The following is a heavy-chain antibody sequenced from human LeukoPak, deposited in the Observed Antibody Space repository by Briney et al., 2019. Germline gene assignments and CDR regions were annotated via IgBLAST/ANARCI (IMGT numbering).Heavy chain of an antibody. V-gene: IGHV3-30*02. CDR2: IRYDGSNK. Sequence: GGSLRLSCAASGFTFSSYGMHWVRQAPGKGLEWVAFIRYDGSNKYYADSVKGPLNISRDNSKNTLYLQMNSLRAEDTAVYYCATRGGSWGQGTLVTVSS. J-gene: IGHJ5*02. CDR3: ATRGGS. CDR1: GFTFSSYG. D-gene: IGHD3-16*01.